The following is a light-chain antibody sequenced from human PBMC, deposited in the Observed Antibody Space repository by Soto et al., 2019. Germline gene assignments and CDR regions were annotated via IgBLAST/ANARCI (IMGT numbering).Light chain of an antibody. V-gene: IGKV3-15*01. J-gene: IGKJ1*01. CDR2: GAS. CDR3: QQYSKWRT. CDR1: RSVSSS. Sequence: SLSPNTLSVSPGESATLSCRARRSVSSSVAWHQQNPGQPPRLLIYGASTRATGIPAMISGSGSGKEFTLTISILQAEDSAVYCCQQYSKWRTFGQGTKVDIK.